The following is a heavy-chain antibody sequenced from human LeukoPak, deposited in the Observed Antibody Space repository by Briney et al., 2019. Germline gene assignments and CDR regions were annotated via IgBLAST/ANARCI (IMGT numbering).Heavy chain of an antibody. D-gene: IGHD3-3*01. Sequence: PSETLSLTCTVSGGSISSSSYYWGWIRQPPGKGLEWIGSIYYSGSTYYNPSLKSRVTISVDTSKNQFSLKLSSVTAADTAVYYCARSGYDFGYYYMDVWGKGTTVTVSS. CDR1: GGSISSSSYY. CDR3: ARSGYDFGYYYMDV. CDR2: IYYSGST. J-gene: IGHJ6*03. V-gene: IGHV4-39*07.